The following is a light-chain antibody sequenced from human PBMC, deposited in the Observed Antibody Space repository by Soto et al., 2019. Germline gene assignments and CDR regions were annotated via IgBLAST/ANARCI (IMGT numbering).Light chain of an antibody. Sequence: DIQVTQCPSSLSGSVGDRCTITCQANQNINNYLYWYQQKPGRAPKLLIYDASNVEAGVPSRFRGSGSGKDFTFTISRLQPEDIATYYCQQYENLPTFGQGTRLEIK. CDR2: DAS. CDR1: QNINNY. V-gene: IGKV1-33*01. CDR3: QQYENLPT. J-gene: IGKJ5*01.